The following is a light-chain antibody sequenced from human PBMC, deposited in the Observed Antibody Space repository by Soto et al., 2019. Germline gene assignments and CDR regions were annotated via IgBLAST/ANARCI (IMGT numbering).Light chain of an antibody. J-gene: IGLJ3*02. CDR1: SGHSSYA. Sequence: QPVLTQSPSASASLGASVKLTCTLSSGHSSYAIAWHQQQPGKGPRILMMVHSDGSHSKGDGIPDRFSGSSSGAERYLTISSLRAEDEADYYCHTWGTGFRVFGGGTKLTVL. V-gene: IGLV4-69*01. CDR3: HTWGTGFRV. CDR2: VHSDGSH.